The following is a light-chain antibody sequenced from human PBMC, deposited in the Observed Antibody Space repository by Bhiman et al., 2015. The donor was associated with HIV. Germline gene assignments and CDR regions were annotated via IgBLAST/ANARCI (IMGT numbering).Light chain of an antibody. J-gene: IGLJ1*01. CDR2: DVS. CDR3: QAWDSSTVV. V-gene: IGLV2-11*01. CDR1: TSDVGGHNF. Sequence: QSALTQPRSVSGSPGQSVTISCTGTTSDVGGHNFVSWYQQHPGKAPKLIIYDVSERPSGVPERFSGSNSGNTATLTISGTQAMDEADYYCQAWDSSTVVFGTGTKVTVL.